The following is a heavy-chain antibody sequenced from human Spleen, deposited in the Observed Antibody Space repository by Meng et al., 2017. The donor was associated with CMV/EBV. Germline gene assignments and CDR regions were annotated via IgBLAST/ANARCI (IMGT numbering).Heavy chain of an antibody. CDR1: SYT. J-gene: IGHJ5*02. V-gene: IGHV1-69*05. CDR3: ATWEGIPTRGSGGTFNWVDP. D-gene: IGHD1-26*01. CDR2: IIPVFSAT. Sequence: SYTISWVRQALGQGLEWMGGIIPVFSATHYSQKFQGRVTITTDESTSTSYMELTSLRSDDTAVYYCATWEGIPTRGSGGTFNWVDPWGQGTLVTVSS.